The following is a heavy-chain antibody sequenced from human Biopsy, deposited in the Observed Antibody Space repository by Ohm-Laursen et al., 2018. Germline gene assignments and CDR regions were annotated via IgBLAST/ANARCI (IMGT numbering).Heavy chain of an antibody. CDR2: VYYTGCT. CDR3: ARDRGYYSDRTVPGYFDL. V-gene: IGHV4-59*01. D-gene: IGHD3-22*01. CDR1: GDSISSYY. J-gene: IGHJ2*01. Sequence: SDTLSLPCTVSGDSISSYYWSWIRQPPGKGLQWIGYVYYTGCTDYNPSLQSRVTISVDTSKNHFSLRLRSVTPADSAIYYCARDRGYYSDRTVPGYFDLWGRGTLVTVSS.